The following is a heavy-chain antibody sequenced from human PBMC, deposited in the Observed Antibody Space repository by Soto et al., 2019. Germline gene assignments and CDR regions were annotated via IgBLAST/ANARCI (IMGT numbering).Heavy chain of an antibody. V-gene: IGHV3-53*01. D-gene: IGHD2-8*01. CDR3: ARDRSQGYCTNGVCYVPFGMDV. Sequence: GGSLRLSCAASGFTVSSNYMSWVRQAPGKGPEWVSVIYSGGSTYYADSVKGRFTISRDNSKNTLYLQMNSLRAEDTAVYYCARDRSQGYCTNGVCYVPFGMDVWGQGTTVTVSS. CDR1: GFTVSSNY. J-gene: IGHJ6*02. CDR2: IYSGGST.